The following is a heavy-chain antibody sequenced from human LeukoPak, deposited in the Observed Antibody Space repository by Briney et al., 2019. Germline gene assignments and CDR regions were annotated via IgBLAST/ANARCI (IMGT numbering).Heavy chain of an antibody. Sequence: GGSLRLSCAASGFTFGSYGMHWVRQAPGKGLEWVAVISYDGSNKYYADSVKGRFTISRDNSKNTLYLQMNSLRAEDTAVYYCAKDCDSSGYYSLYYYYYGMDVWGQGTTVTVSS. CDR2: ISYDGSNK. J-gene: IGHJ6*02. CDR3: AKDCDSSGYYSLYYYYYGMDV. D-gene: IGHD3-22*01. CDR1: GFTFGSYG. V-gene: IGHV3-30*18.